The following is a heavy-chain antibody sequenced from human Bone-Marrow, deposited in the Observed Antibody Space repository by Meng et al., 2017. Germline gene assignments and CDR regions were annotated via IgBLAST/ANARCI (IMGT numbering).Heavy chain of an antibody. D-gene: IGHD6-19*01. CDR3: ARGMILRAVAGIGLTPQSAYYFDY. Sequence: SVKVSCKASGGTFSSYASSWVRQAPGQGLEWMGGIIPIFCTANYAQKFQGRVTITTDESTSTAYMELSILRSEDTAVYYCARGMILRAVAGIGLTPQSAYYFDYWGQGTTVTVSS. CDR1: GGTFSSYA. V-gene: IGHV1-69*05. J-gene: IGHJ4*03. CDR2: IIPIFCTA.